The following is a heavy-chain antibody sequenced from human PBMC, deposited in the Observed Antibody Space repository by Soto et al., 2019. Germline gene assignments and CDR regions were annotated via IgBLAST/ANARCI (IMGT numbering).Heavy chain of an antibody. CDR2: IKQDGSEK. V-gene: IGHV3-7*01. D-gene: IGHD3-10*01. Sequence: EVQLVESGGGLVQPGGSLRLSCAASGFTISSYWMSWVRQAPGKGLEWVANIKQDGSEKYYVDSVKGRFTISRDNAKNSLYLQMNSLRAEDTAVYYCARDRYYYGSGSYFVDWGQGTLVTVSS. CDR3: ARDRYYYGSGSYFVD. CDR1: GFTISSYW. J-gene: IGHJ4*02.